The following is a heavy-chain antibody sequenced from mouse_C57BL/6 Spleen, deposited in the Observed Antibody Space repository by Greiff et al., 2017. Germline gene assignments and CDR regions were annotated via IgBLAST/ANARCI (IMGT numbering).Heavy chain of an antibody. CDR2: ISDGGSYT. J-gene: IGHJ3*01. CDR1: GFTFSSYA. CDR3: AGSLYYYGSKGWFAY. V-gene: IGHV5-4*01. Sequence: EVQLVESGGGLVKPGGSLKLSCAASGFTFSSYAMSWVRQTPEKRLEWVATISDGGSYTYYPDNVKGRFTISRDNAKNNLYLQMSHLKSEDTAMXYCAGSLYYYGSKGWFAYWGQGTLVTVSA. D-gene: IGHD1-1*01.